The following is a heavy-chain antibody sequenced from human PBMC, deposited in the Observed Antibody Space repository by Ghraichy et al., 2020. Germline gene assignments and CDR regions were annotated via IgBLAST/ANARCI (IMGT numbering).Heavy chain of an antibody. J-gene: IGHJ4*02. CDR3: AKLGLTTVTPIDY. Sequence: GESLNISCAASGFTFSSYGMHWVRQAPGKGLEWVAVISYDGSNKYYADSVKGRFTISRDNSKNTLYLQMNSLRAEDTAVYYCAKLGLTTVTPIDYWGQGTLVTVSS. CDR2: ISYDGSNK. CDR1: GFTFSSYG. D-gene: IGHD4-17*01. V-gene: IGHV3-30*18.